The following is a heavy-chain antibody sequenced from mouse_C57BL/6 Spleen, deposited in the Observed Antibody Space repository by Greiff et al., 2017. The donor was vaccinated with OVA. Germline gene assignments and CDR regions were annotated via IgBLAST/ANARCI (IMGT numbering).Heavy chain of an antibody. V-gene: IGHV1-76*01. CDR3: ARDYSNYGAFDY. Sequence: VQLQQSGAELVRPGASVKLSCKASGYTFTDYYINWVKQRPGQGLEWIARIYPGSGNTYYNEKFKGKATLTAEKSSSTAYMQLSSLTSEDSAVYFCARDYSNYGAFDYWGQGTTLTVSS. CDR1: GYTFTDYY. D-gene: IGHD2-5*01. CDR2: IYPGSGNT. J-gene: IGHJ2*01.